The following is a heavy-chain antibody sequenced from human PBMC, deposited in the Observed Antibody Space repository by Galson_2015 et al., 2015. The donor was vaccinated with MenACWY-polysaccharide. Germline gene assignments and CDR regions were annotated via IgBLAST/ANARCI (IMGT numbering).Heavy chain of an antibody. CDR2: IKQDGSEK. CDR3: ARGGYSSGWYSPKADYYYYYGMDV. CDR1: GFTISSHW. J-gene: IGHJ6*02. D-gene: IGHD6-19*01. Sequence: SLRLSCAASGFTISSHWMSWVRQAPGKGLEWVANIKQDGSEKYYVDSVKGRFTISRDNAKNSLYLQMNGLRADDTAVYYCARGGYSSGWYSPKADYYYYYGMDVWGQGTTVTVSS. V-gene: IGHV3-7*04.